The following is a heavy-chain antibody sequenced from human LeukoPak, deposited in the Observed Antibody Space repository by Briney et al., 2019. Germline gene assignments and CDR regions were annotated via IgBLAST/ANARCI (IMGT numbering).Heavy chain of an antibody. CDR3: ARGAGAFDY. D-gene: IGHD6-19*01. J-gene: IGHJ4*01. V-gene: IGHV4-59*01. CDR2: IYYSGST. CDR1: GVSISPYY. Sequence: PSETLSLTCTVSGVSISPYYWSWIRQPPGKGLEWIGYIYYSGSTTYNPSLKSPVTISVDTSRNQFSLKLSSVTAADTAVYYCARGAGAFDYWGHGTLATVSS.